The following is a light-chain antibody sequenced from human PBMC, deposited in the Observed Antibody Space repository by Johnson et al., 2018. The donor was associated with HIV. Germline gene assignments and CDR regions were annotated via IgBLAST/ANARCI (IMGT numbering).Light chain of an antibody. Sequence: QSVLTQPPSVSAAPGQKVTISCSGSSSNIGNNYVSWYQQLPGTAPKVLIYDNNKRPSGIPDRFSGSKSGTSATLGITGLQTGDEADYYCGTWDSSLSAYVFVTGTKVTVL. CDR3: GTWDSSLSAYV. J-gene: IGLJ1*01. CDR2: DNN. CDR1: SSNIGNNY. V-gene: IGLV1-51*01.